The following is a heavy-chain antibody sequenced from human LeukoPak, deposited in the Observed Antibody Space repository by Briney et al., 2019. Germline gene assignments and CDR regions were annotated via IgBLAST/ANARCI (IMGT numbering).Heavy chain of an antibody. CDR1: GFTFSSYS. Sequence: GGSLRLSCAASGFTFSSYSMNWVRQAPGKGLEWVSSISSSSSYIYYADSVKGRFTISRDNAKNSLYLQMNSLRAEDTAVYYCARDNRRQGPMGAFDIWGQGTMVTVSS. D-gene: IGHD2/OR15-2a*01. V-gene: IGHV3-21*01. CDR2: ISSSSSYI. J-gene: IGHJ3*02. CDR3: ARDNRRQGPMGAFDI.